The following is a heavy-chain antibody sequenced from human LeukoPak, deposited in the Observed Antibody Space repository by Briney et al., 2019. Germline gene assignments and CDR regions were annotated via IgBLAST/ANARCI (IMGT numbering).Heavy chain of an antibody. V-gene: IGHV4-34*01. J-gene: IGHJ4*02. CDR2: INHSGST. CDR1: GGSFSGYY. D-gene: IGHD4-17*01. CDR3: ARGWTTVTTPLDY. Sequence: SETLSLTCAVYGGSFSGYYWSWIRQPPGKGLEWIGEINHSGSTNYNPSLKSRVTISVDTSKNQFSLKQSSVTAADTAVYYCARGWTTVTTPLDYWGQGTLVTVSS.